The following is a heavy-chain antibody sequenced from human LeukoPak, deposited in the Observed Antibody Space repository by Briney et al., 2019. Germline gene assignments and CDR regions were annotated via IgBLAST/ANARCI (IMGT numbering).Heavy chain of an antibody. V-gene: IGHV3-23*01. CDR3: AKDRPRQWLVRRPSYYFDY. J-gene: IGHJ4*02. D-gene: IGHD6-19*01. CDR1: GFTFSSYA. CDR2: ISGSGGST. Sequence: GGSLTLSCAASGFTFSSYAMSWVRQAPGKGLEWVSAISGSGGSTYYADSVKGRFTISRDNSKNTLYLQMNSLRAEDTAVYYCAKDRPRQWLVRRPSYYFDYWGQGTLVTVSS.